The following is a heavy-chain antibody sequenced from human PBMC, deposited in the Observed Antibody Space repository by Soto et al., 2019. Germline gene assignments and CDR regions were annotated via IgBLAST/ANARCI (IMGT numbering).Heavy chain of an antibody. CDR3: ARRSNIVVSPT. CDR1: AAGFSDAHYY. CDR2: FYYDGRP. V-gene: IGHV4-39*02. J-gene: IGHJ4*02. D-gene: IGHD5-12*01. Sequence: SLTLSLTGIVSAAGFSDAHYYWVWVRQPPGEGLEWISSFYYDGRPYYNASLKSRVTISVGTSKNHFSLMLTSVTAADTAVYYCARRSNIVVSPTWGQRTLVTVSS.